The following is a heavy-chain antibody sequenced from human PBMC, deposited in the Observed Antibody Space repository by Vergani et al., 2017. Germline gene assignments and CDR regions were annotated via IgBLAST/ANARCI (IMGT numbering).Heavy chain of an antibody. V-gene: IGHV5-51*01. Sequence: EVQLVQSGAEVKKPGESLKISCKGSGYSFTSYWIGWVRQMPGKGLEWMGIIYPGDSYTNYSPSFQGHVTISADKSISTAYLQWSSLKASDTAMYYCARQVAVARKVWAPYYYYGMDVWGQGTTVTVSS. CDR1: GYSFTSYW. D-gene: IGHD6-19*01. CDR3: ARQVAVARKVWAPYYYYGMDV. CDR2: IYPGDSYT. J-gene: IGHJ6*02.